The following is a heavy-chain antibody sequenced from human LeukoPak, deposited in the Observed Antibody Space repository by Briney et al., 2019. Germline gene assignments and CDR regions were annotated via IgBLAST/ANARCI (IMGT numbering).Heavy chain of an antibody. Sequence: PSETLSLTCTVSGGSISSYYWSWIRQPPGQGLERIGYIYYSGSTNYNPSLKSRVTISVDTSKNQFSLNLSSVTAADTAVDYCAKGAVGATTLDDWGQGTLVTVSS. V-gene: IGHV4-59*01. CDR1: GGSISSYY. CDR2: IYYSGST. CDR3: AKGAVGATTLDD. D-gene: IGHD1-26*01. J-gene: IGHJ4*02.